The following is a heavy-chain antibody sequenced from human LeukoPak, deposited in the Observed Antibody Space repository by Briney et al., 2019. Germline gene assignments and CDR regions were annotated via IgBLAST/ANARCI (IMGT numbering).Heavy chain of an antibody. D-gene: IGHD2-8*01. J-gene: IGHJ5*01. Sequence: GGSLRLSCAASGFTFSSYAMSWVRQAPGKGLEWVSAISGSGGSTYCADSVKGRFTISRDNSKNTLYLQMNSLRAEDMAVYYCARVAYGNNWYDYWGQGTLVTVSS. CDR3: ARVAYGNNWYDY. V-gene: IGHV3-23*01. CDR2: ISGSGGST. CDR1: GFTFSSYA.